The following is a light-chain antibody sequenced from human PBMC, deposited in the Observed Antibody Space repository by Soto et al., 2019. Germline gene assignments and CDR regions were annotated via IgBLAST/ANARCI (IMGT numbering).Light chain of an antibody. V-gene: IGLV2-14*01. Sequence: QAAQTQPASVSWSPGHSITISCTGTSSDVGGYNYVSWYQQHPGKAPKLMIYEVSNRPSGVSNRFSGSKSGNTASLTISGLQAEEEADYYCSSYTSSSTRVFGTGTKVTAL. J-gene: IGLJ1*01. CDR3: SSYTSSSTRV. CDR1: SSDVGGYNY. CDR2: EVS.